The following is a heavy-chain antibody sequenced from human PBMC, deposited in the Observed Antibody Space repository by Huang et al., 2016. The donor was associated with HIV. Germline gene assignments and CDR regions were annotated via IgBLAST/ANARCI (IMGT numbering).Heavy chain of an antibody. J-gene: IGHJ5*02. CDR2: IIPSFGIP. CDR1: GGTFSSYG. V-gene: IGHV1-69*01. Sequence: QVQLVQSGAEVKKPGSSVRVSCEASGGTFSSYGLNRVRQAPGQGLEWVGGIIPSFGIPNYAQKFQGRVTITADESTSTAYMELSSLRSDDTAVYYGARDRKYDNAWYWFDPWGQGTLVTVSS. CDR3: ARDRKYDNAWYWFDP. D-gene: IGHD1-1*01.